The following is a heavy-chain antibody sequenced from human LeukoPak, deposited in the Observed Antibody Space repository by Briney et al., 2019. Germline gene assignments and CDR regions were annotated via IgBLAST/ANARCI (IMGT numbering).Heavy chain of an antibody. D-gene: IGHD3-10*01. J-gene: IGHJ4*02. CDR1: GFTFSTYA. CDR3: AKDRGVGEYFPFFY. V-gene: IGHV3-23*01. Sequence: GGSLRLSCAASGFTFSTYAMSWVRQTPEKGLEWVSAISGSGGSTYYADSVKGRFTISRDNSKNTLYLQMNSLRAEDTAVYYCAKDRGVGEYFPFFYWGQGTLVTVSS. CDR2: ISGSGGST.